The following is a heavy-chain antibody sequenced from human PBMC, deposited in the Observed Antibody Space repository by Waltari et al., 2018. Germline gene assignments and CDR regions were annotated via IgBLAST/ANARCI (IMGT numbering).Heavy chain of an antibody. CDR2: VIPFRDIT. Sequence: QVQLVQSGAEVKQPGSSVKVSCKASGDIFFTYAVSWLRQAPGQGLEWMVRVIPFRDITNYSQKFQDRVTITADKSTTTIDMELSSLTSDDTGVYYCARGVGPQAINFDYWGQGTLVTVSS. D-gene: IGHD1-26*01. CDR3: ARGVGPQAINFDY. V-gene: IGHV1-69*04. CDR1: GDIFFTYA. J-gene: IGHJ4*02.